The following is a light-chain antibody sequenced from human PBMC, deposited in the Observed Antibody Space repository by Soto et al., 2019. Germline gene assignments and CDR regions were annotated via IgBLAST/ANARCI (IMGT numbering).Light chain of an antibody. CDR2: ENS. Sequence: SYVLTQPHSVSVAPGQTATITCGADNIGSKSVQWYQQRSGQAPVMVVYENSDRPSGIPERFSGSSYGNTATLSITRVEAGDEADYYCQVWDTHTDHVLFGRGTELAAL. J-gene: IGLJ2*01. CDR1: NIGSKS. CDR3: QVWDTHTDHVL. V-gene: IGLV3-21*02.